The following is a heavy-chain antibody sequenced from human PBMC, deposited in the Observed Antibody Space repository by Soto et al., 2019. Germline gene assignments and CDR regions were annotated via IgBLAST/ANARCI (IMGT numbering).Heavy chain of an antibody. V-gene: IGHV1-18*01. CDR2: VSAYNGNT. J-gene: IGHJ4*02. D-gene: IGHD3-22*01. CDR3: ARDGIRYYDSSGRQFDY. CDR1: GYTFTSYG. Sequence: QVQLVQSGAEVKKPGASVKVSCKASGYTFTSYGISWVRQAPGQGLEWMGWVSAYNGNTNYAQKLQGRVTMTTDTSTSTAYMEVRSLRSDDTAVYYCARDGIRYYDSSGRQFDYWGQGTLVTVSS.